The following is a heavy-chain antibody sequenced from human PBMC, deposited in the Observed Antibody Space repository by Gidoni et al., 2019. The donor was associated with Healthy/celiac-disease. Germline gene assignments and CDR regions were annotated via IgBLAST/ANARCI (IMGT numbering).Heavy chain of an antibody. J-gene: IGHJ4*02. V-gene: IGHV3-21*06. Sequence: EVQLVESGGGLVKPGGSLRLPCGSSGFTFSAYGMNWVRQAPGKGLEWVSGINGNSGHIYYSDSVKGRFTISRDNAQSSLYLQMNSLTVEDTAVYYCARDQDRSADICIDYWGQGTLVTVSS. CDR3: ARDQDRSADICIDY. CDR1: GFTFSAYG. CDR2: INGNSGHI. D-gene: IGHD2-15*01.